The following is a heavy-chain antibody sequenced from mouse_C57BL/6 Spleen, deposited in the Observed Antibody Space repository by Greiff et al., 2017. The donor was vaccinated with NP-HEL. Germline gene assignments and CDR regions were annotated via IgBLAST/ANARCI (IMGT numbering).Heavy chain of an antibody. CDR1: GFTFSDYG. D-gene: IGHD2-4*01. CDR3: ARGLGRAYDYDDFDY. V-gene: IGHV5-17*01. CDR2: ISSGSSTI. J-gene: IGHJ2*01. Sequence: EVKLMESGGGLVKPGGSLKLSCAASGFTFSDYGMHWVRQAPEKGLEWVAYISSGSSTIYYADTVKGRFTISRDNAKNTLFLQMTSLRSEDTAMYYCARGLGRAYDYDDFDYWGQGTTLTVSS.